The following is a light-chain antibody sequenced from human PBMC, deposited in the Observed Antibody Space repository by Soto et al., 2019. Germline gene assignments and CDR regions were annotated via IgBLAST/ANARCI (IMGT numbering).Light chain of an antibody. CDR2: KAS. Sequence: IQGTQSPYPLSGSVEVIVTITCRASQTISSWLAWYQQKPGKAPKLLIYKASTLKSGVPSRFSGSGSGSEFTLTISSLQPDDFATYYCQHSNSYSEAVGQGTRL. J-gene: IGKJ5*01. CDR1: QTISSW. CDR3: QHSNSYSEA. V-gene: IGKV1-5*03.